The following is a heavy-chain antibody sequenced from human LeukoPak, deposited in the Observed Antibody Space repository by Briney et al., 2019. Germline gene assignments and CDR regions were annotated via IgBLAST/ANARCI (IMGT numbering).Heavy chain of an antibody. V-gene: IGHV1-2*02. CDR1: VYTFTGYY. D-gene: IGHD3-3*01. Sequence: GASVKVSCKASVYTFTGYYMHWVRQAPGQGLEWMRWIHPNTGDTNYAQKFQGRVTMTRDTSISTAYMEMSRLRSDDTAVYYCARGYDFWSGRTKYNWFDPWGQGTLVTVSS. CDR3: ARGYDFWSGRTKYNWFDP. CDR2: IHPNTGDT. J-gene: IGHJ5*02.